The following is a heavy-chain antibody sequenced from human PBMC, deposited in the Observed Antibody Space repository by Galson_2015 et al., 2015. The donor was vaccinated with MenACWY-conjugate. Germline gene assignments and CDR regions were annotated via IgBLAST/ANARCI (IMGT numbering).Heavy chain of an antibody. Sequence: QSGAEVKKPGESLTISCTASGYNFLTYWIGCGRQVPGKGLEWVGLISPIDSKTRYSPAIEGRVTISAASSLTTAYLQWNSLQASDTAMYYCARRPPGGRGMDVWGQGTTVTVSS. CDR1: GYNFLTYW. D-gene: IGHD1-26*01. CDR3: ARRPPGGRGMDV. CDR2: ISPIDSKT. V-gene: IGHV5-51*01. J-gene: IGHJ6*02.